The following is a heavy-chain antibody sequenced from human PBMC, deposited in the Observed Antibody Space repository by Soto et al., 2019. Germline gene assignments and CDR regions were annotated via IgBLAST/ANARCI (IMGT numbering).Heavy chain of an antibody. Sequence: EVQLLESGGGLVQPGGSLRLSCSASGFTFSSYAMSWVRQAPGKGLEWVSVIGADGSGTFYAGSVKGRFTICRDNSKNTLYLQMNSLRAEDTAIYYCAKVLPSISGWSGRYYFDYWGQGTLVTVSS. CDR3: AKVLPSISGWSGRYYFDY. CDR2: IGADGSGT. D-gene: IGHD6-19*01. V-gene: IGHV3-23*01. CDR1: GFTFSSYA. J-gene: IGHJ4*02.